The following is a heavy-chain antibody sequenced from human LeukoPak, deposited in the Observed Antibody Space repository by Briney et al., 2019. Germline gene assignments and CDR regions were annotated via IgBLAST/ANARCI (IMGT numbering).Heavy chain of an antibody. V-gene: IGHV4-39*01. D-gene: IGHD6-13*01. Sequence: SETLSLTCTVSGGPISSSSYYWGWIRQPPGKGLEWIGSIYYSGSTYYNPSLKSRVTISVDTSKNQFSLKLSSVTAADTAVYYCARHSSTNYGGYFDYWGQRTLVTVSS. CDR3: ARHSSTNYGGYFDY. CDR1: GGPISSSSYY. CDR2: IYYSGST. J-gene: IGHJ4*02.